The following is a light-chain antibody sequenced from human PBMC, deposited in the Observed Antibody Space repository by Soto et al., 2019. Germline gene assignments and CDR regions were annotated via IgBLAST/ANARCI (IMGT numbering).Light chain of an antibody. CDR2: EVS. CDR3: SSYTSSSTLII. V-gene: IGLV2-14*01. J-gene: IGLJ1*01. CDR1: SSDVGGYNY. Sequence: QSALTQPASVSGSPGQSITISCTGTSSDVGGYNYVSWYQQHPGKAPKLMIFEVSIRPPGVSTRFSGSKSGNTASLTISGLQAEDEADYYCSSYTSSSTLIIFGTGTKLTVL.